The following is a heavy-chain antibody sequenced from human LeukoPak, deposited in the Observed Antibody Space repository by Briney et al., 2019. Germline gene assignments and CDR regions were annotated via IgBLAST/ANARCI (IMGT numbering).Heavy chain of an antibody. CDR1: GFTFSSYS. V-gene: IGHV3-48*04. CDR3: ARDPGWDGYNFYHFDY. D-gene: IGHD5-24*01. Sequence: GGSLRLSCAASGFTFSSYSMNWVRQAPGEGLEWVSYISSSSSTIYYADSVKGRFTISRDNAKNSLYLQMNSLRAEDTAVYYCARDPGWDGYNFYHFDYWGQGTLVTVSS. J-gene: IGHJ4*02. CDR2: ISSSSSTI.